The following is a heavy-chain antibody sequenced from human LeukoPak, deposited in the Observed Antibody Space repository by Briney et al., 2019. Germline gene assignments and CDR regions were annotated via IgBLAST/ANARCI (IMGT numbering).Heavy chain of an antibody. D-gene: IGHD3-22*01. V-gene: IGHV3-53*01. CDR2: IYSGGST. CDR3: AKEGGAYDSSGYYLAV. CDR1: GFTVSSNY. J-gene: IGHJ4*02. Sequence: PGGSLRLSCAASGFTVSSNYMSWVRQAPGKGLEWVSVIYSGGSTYYADSVKGRFTISRGNSKNTLYLQMNSLRAEDTAVYYCAKEGGAYDSSGYYLAVWGQGTLVTVSS.